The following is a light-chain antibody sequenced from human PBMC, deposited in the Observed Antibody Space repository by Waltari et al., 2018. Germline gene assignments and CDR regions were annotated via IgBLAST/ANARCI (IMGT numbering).Light chain of an antibody. CDR2: WAS. J-gene: IGKJ3*01. CDR3: RPYYSIPIT. V-gene: IGKV4-1*01. Sequence: DIVMTQSPDSLAVSLGERATINCKSSQSVLYSSNNTNYLSWYQQKPGQPPKLLIYWASTRESGVPDRFSGSGSGTDFTLSISSLEAEDVAVYHCRPYYSIPITFGPGTKVDIK. CDR1: QSVLYSSNNTNY.